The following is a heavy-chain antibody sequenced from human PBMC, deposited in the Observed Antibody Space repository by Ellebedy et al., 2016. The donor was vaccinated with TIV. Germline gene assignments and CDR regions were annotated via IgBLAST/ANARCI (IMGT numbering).Heavy chain of an antibody. D-gene: IGHD3-3*01. J-gene: IGHJ3*02. CDR3: ARALLGGYYNWDAFDI. CDR2: IYYSGST. CDR1: GGSISSYY. Sequence: SETLSLTXTVSGGSISSYYWSWIRQPPGKGLEWIGYIYYSGSTNYNPSLKSRVTISVDTSKNQFSLKLSSVTAADTAVYYWARALLGGYYNWDAFDIWGQGTMVTVSS. V-gene: IGHV4-59*01.